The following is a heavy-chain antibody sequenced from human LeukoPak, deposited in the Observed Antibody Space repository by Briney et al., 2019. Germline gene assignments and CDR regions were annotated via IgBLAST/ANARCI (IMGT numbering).Heavy chain of an antibody. J-gene: IGHJ1*01. V-gene: IGHV3-30*02. CDR2: IRYDGSNK. Sequence: GGSLRLSCAASGFTFSSYGMHWVRQAPGKGLEWVAFIRYDGSNKYYADSVKGRFTISRDNSKNTLYLQMNSLRAEDTAVYYCAKGEVGPLNPIEYFQHWGQGTLVTVSS. CDR3: AKGEVGPLNPIEYFQH. CDR1: GFTFSSYG. D-gene: IGHD1-26*01.